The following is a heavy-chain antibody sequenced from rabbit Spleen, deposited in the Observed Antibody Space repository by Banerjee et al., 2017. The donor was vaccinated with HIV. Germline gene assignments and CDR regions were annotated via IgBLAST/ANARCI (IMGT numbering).Heavy chain of an antibody. CDR2: IDPVVGST. J-gene: IGHJ4*01. D-gene: IGHD8-1*01. CDR1: GFDFSSYY. V-gene: IGHV1S7*01. CDR3: ARILVFSGSSYPYNL. Sequence: QSLEESGGDLVKPEGSLTLSCKASGFDFSSYYITWVRQAPGKGLEWIGYIDPVVGSTSSGSWVIALSPTPRHNAQNTLYLQLYSLTAADTATYFCARILVFSGSSYPYNLWGPGTLVTVS.